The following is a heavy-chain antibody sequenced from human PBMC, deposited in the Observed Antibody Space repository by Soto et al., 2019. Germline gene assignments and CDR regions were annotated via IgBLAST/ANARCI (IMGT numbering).Heavy chain of an antibody. V-gene: IGHV4-39*01. Sequence: QLHLQESGPGLVRPSETLSLTCTVSGGSINDFAYYWGWIRQPPGKGLEWIGTVYHNENTYYNPSLKSRVTISVDTAKNQFSLNLMSVTAADTAIYFCARRERYYGSPGWFDPWGQGALVNVSS. D-gene: IGHD3-16*01. CDR2: VYHNENT. J-gene: IGHJ5*02. CDR1: GGSINDFAYY. CDR3: ARRERYYGSPGWFDP.